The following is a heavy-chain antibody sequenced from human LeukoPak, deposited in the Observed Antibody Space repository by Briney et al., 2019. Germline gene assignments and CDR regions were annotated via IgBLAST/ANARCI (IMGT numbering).Heavy chain of an antibody. Sequence: SETLSLTCTVSGGSISSYYWRWIRQPPGKGLEWIGYIYYSGSTNYNPSLTSRVTISVDTSKNQFSLKLSSVTAADTAVYYCAREVVGYSGYDYFDYWGQGTLVTVSS. CDR1: GGSISSYY. D-gene: IGHD5-12*01. CDR3: AREVVGYSGYDYFDY. CDR2: IYYSGST. V-gene: IGHV4-59*01. J-gene: IGHJ4*02.